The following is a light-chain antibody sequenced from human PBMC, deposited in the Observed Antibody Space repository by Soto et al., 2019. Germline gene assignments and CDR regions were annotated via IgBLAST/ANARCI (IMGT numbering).Light chain of an antibody. Sequence: ETVLTQSPVTLSLSPGERATLSCRASQSVSKNLAWYQQKPGQAPRLLIYDASNRATGIPARFSGSGSATDFTLTISSLEPEDFAVYYCQQRNSWPLTFGGGTKVEMK. CDR3: QQRNSWPLT. V-gene: IGKV3-11*01. J-gene: IGKJ4*01. CDR1: QSVSKN. CDR2: DAS.